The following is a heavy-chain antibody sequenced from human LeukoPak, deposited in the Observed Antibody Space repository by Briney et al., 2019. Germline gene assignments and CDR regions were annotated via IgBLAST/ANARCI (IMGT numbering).Heavy chain of an antibody. CDR1: GFTFSSYG. D-gene: IGHD6-13*01. V-gene: IGHV3-30*02. CDR2: IRYDGSNK. CDR3: AKDLIAAAGTYYYYYYMNV. Sequence: PGGSLRLSCAASGFTFSSYGTHWVRQAPGKGLEWVAFIRYDGSNKYYADSVKGRFTISRDNSKNTLYLQMNSLRAEDTAVYYCAKDLIAAAGTYYYYYYMNVWGKGTTVTVSS. J-gene: IGHJ6*03.